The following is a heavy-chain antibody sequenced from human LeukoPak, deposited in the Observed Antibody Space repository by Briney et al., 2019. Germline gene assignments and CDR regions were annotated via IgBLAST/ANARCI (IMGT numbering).Heavy chain of an antibody. Sequence: ETSETLSLTCTVSGGSVSSGSYYWSVIRQPPGKGLGWIGYIYYSGSTNYNPSLKSRVTISVDTSKNQFSLKLSSVTAADTAVYYCARDGIGGFDYWGQGTLVTVSS. J-gene: IGHJ4*02. CDR3: ARDGIGGFDY. V-gene: IGHV4-61*01. CDR1: GGSVSSGSYY. D-gene: IGHD1-26*01. CDR2: IYYSGST.